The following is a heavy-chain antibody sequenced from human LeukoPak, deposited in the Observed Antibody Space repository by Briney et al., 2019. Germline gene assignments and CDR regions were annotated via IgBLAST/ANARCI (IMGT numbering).Heavy chain of an antibody. D-gene: IGHD1-26*01. J-gene: IGHJ4*02. Sequence: ASVKVSCKASGYSFTGHYIHWVRQAPGQGLEWMGWLNPNSGGTKFAQKFQARVTLTRDTSISTAYMELSSLTSDDTAVYYCARQSTRLFNTGSYYPPPAYDYWGQGTLVIVSS. CDR2: LNPNSGGT. V-gene: IGHV1-2*02. CDR1: GYSFTGHY. CDR3: ARQSTRLFNTGSYYPPPAYDY.